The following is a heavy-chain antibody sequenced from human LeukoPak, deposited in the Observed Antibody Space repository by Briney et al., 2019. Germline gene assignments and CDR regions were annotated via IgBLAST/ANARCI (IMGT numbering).Heavy chain of an antibody. CDR2: IIPLFGTA. CDR3: ARKSVGVLPEKIHFYYYMDV. J-gene: IGHJ6*03. Sequence: ASVKVSCKASGGTFSNYAISWVRQAPGQGLEWMGGIIPLFGTANYAQKFQGRVTITADESTSTAYMELSSLRSEDTAVYYCARKSVGVLPEKIHFYYYMDVWGKGTTVTVSS. V-gene: IGHV1-69*13. CDR1: GGTFSNYA. D-gene: IGHD2-8*02.